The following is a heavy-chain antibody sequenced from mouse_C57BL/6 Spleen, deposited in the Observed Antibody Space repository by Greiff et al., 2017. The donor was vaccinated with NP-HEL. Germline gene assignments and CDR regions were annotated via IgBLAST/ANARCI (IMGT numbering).Heavy chain of an antibody. CDR3: ARGWTGLRLDY. D-gene: IGHD3-1*01. CDR2: IDPSDSET. V-gene: IGHV1-52*01. J-gene: IGHJ2*01. Sequence: VQLQQPGAELVRPGSSVKLSCKASGYTFTSYWMHWVKQRPIQGLEWIGNIDPSDSETHYNQKFKDKATLTVDKSSSTAYMQLSSLTSEDSAGDDGARGWTGLRLDYWGKGKTRTGSA. CDR1: GYTFTSYW.